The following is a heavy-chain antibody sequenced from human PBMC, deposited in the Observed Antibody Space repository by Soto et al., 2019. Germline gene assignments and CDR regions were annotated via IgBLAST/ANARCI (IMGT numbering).Heavy chain of an antibody. V-gene: IGHV4-30-4*01. CDR3: ARARGGDSGDYASLFDR. D-gene: IGHD4-17*01. CDR2: IHDSGNT. J-gene: IGHJ5*02. CDR1: GGSVSIGDYL. Sequence: SETLSLTCTVFGGSVSIGDYLWSWIRQRPGKGLEWIGYIHDSGNTYYNSSLKSRVTISLDTSKNQFSLKVTSMTAADTAVYFCARARGGDSGDYASLFDRWGQGNLVTVSS.